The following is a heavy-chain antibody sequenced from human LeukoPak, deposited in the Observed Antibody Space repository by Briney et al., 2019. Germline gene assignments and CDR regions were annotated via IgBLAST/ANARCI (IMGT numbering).Heavy chain of an antibody. V-gene: IGHV4-4*07. CDR3: ARGPNRITMMIGDAFDI. CDR1: GGSISSYY. CDR2: IYTSGST. J-gene: IGHJ3*02. Sequence: PSETLSLICTVSGGSISSYYRSWIRQPAGKGLEWIGRIYTSGSTSYNPSLKSRVTMSVDTSKNQFSLKLSSVTAADTAVYYCARGPNRITMMIGDAFDIWGQGTMVTISS. D-gene: IGHD3-22*01.